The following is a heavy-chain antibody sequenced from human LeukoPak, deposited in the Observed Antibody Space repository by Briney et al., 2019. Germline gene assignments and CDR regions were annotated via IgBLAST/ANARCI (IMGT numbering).Heavy chain of an antibody. CDR3: AKISTPIPAAGAMDN. D-gene: IGHD6-13*01. CDR2: ISGGGGGT. V-gene: IGHV3-23*01. J-gene: IGHJ4*02. Sequence: GGSLRLSCAASGFTFRSYAMSWVRQAPGQGLEWVSSISGGGGGTYYANSVKGRFTISRDNSKSTLYLQMNGLRAEDTAVYYCAKISTPIPAAGAMDNWGQGTLVTVSS. CDR1: GFTFRSYA.